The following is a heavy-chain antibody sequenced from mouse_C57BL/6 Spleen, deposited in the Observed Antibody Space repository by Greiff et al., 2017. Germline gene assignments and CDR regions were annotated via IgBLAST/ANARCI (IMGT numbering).Heavy chain of an antibody. V-gene: IGHV3-6*01. J-gene: IGHJ3*01. CDR2: ISYDGSN. Sequence: EVKLQESGPGLVKPSQSLSLTCSVTGYSITSGYYWNWIRQFPGNKLEWMGYISYDGSNNYNPSLKNRISITRDTSKNQFFLKLNSVTTEDTATYYCARDYYGSSYVPFAYWGQGTLVTVSA. CDR3: ARDYYGSSYVPFAY. CDR1: GYSITSGYY. D-gene: IGHD1-1*01.